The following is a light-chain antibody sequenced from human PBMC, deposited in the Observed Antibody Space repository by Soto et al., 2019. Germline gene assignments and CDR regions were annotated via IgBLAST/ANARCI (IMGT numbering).Light chain of an antibody. Sequence: AIQMTQSPSTLSASVGDRVTITCRASQGIRNVLGWYQQKPGKAPKFLIYGASNLQSGVPSRFSGNGSGTDFTLTINSLQPEDFATYYCLQDYNYPRTFGQGTNLEIK. V-gene: IGKV1-6*01. CDR3: LQDYNYPRT. J-gene: IGKJ2*01. CDR1: QGIRNV. CDR2: GAS.